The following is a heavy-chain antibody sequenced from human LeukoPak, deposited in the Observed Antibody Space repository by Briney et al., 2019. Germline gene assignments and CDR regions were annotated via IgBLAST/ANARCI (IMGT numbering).Heavy chain of an antibody. CDR2: IYSGGST. Sequence: GGSLRLSCAASGFTVSSNYMSWVRQAPGKGLEWVSVIYSGGSTYYADSGKGRFTISRDNSKNTLYLKMNSLRAEDTAVYYCARVYCSSTSCYLLYFDYWGQGTLVTVSS. CDR3: ARVYCSSTSCYLLYFDY. J-gene: IGHJ4*02. CDR1: GFTVSSNY. V-gene: IGHV3-66*02. D-gene: IGHD2-2*01.